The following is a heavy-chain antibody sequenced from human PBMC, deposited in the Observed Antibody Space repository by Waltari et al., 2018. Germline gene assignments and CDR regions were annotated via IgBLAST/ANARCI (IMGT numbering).Heavy chain of an antibody. J-gene: IGHJ6*02. CDR2: LFSGGST. CDR3: VRDSGHGMDV. V-gene: IGHV3-53*01. Sequence: EVQLVESGGGLIQPGGSLRLSCAASGFTVSSIYMTWVRRAPGKGLEWVSVLFSGGSTYYADSVKGRFTISRDNSKNTLYLQMNSLRAEDTAVYYCVRDSGHGMDVWGQGTTVIVSS. CDR1: GFTVSSIY.